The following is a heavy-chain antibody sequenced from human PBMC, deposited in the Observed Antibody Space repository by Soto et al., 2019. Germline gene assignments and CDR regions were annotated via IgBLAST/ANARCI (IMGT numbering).Heavy chain of an antibody. CDR2: INPSGGST. Sequence: ASVKVSCKASGYTFTSYYMHWVRQAPGQGLEWMGIINPSGGSTSYAQKFQGRVTMTRDTSTSTVYMELSSLRSEDTAVYYCARESTVTTFGYYYYMDGWGKGTTVTVSS. J-gene: IGHJ6*03. CDR1: GYTFTSYY. CDR3: ARESTVTTFGYYYYMDG. D-gene: IGHD4-17*01. V-gene: IGHV1-46*03.